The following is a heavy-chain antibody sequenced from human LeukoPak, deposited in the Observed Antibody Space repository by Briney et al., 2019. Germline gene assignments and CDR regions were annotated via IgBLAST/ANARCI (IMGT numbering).Heavy chain of an antibody. Sequence: ASVKVSCKASGYAFTNYAIHWVRQAPGQRLEWMGWINAGNGNTKYSQEFQGRVNCTTDTSASTAYMELSSLRSEDMAVYYCAREALSADIVHQKFNWFDPWGQGTLVTVSS. CDR3: AREALSADIVHQKFNWFDP. CDR1: GYAFTNYA. CDR2: INAGNGNT. V-gene: IGHV1-3*03. J-gene: IGHJ5*02. D-gene: IGHD2-15*01.